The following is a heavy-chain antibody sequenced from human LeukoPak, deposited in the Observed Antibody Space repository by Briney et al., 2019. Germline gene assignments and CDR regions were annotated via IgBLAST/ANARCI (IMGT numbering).Heavy chain of an antibody. V-gene: IGHV4-38-2*01. CDR3: ARSVIVPAIVADYYTYMDV. CDR1: GYSISSNYY. D-gene: IGHD2-2*01. Sequence: SDTLSLTCAVSGYSISSNYYWGSIRQPPGKGLEWIVVIYHRVNTDYNPSLQRRVTISIDPSTNELSLKVNSVTAADTAVYYCARSVIVPAIVADYYTYMDVWGRGISVPVSS. CDR2: IYHRVNT. J-gene: IGHJ6*03.